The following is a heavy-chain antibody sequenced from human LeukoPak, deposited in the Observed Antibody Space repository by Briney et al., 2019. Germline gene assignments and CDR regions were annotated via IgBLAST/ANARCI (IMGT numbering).Heavy chain of an antibody. CDR1: GGSFSAYY. Sequence: SEALSLTCAVSGGSFSAYYWTWIRQPPGKGLEWIGEINHSGSANYNPSLKSRVTISLDTSKNQFSLKLSSVTAADTAVYYCARGQGTVTTHWGQGTLVTVSS. CDR2: INHSGSA. D-gene: IGHD4-17*01. J-gene: IGHJ4*02. V-gene: IGHV4-34*01. CDR3: ARGQGTVTTH.